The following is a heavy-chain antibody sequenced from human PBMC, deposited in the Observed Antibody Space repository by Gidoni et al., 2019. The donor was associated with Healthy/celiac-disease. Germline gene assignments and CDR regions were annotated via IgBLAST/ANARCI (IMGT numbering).Heavy chain of an antibody. CDR3: AKDGLEGFFFDY. D-gene: IGHD3-3*01. CDR1: GFTFSRYA. Sequence: EVQLLEYGGCLVQPGGSLRLSCAACGFTFSRYAMSWVRHAPGKVLEWVSAISGSGGITSYADSVKGRYTISRDKSKNTLYLQMNSLRAEDTAVYYCAKDGLEGFFFDYWGQGTLVTVSS. J-gene: IGHJ4*02. CDR2: ISGSGGIT. V-gene: IGHV3-23*01.